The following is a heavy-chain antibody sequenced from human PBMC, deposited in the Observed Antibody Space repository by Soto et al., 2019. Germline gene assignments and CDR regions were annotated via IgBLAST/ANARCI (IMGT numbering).Heavy chain of an antibody. CDR2: ISGSGDNT. CDR3: AKETGHRGPYDY. CDR1: AFTFRNYG. V-gene: IGHV3-23*01. Sequence: EVQLLESGGGLVQPGGSLRLSCAASAFTFRNYGMNWVRKAPGKGLEWVSAISGSGDNTYYADSVKGQFTISRDNSKNILYLQMNSLRAEDTAVYYCAKETGHRGPYDYWGQGTLVTVSS. D-gene: IGHD5-12*01. J-gene: IGHJ4*02.